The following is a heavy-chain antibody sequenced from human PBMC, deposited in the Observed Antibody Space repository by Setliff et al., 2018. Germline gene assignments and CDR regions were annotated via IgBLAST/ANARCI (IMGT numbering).Heavy chain of an antibody. J-gene: IGHJ4*02. CDR1: SYSISDGYF. D-gene: IGHD3-22*01. CDR2: IYHSGTT. V-gene: IGHV4-38-2*02. CDR3: ARDVRHNYEYNFDC. Sequence: KASETLSLTCAVSSYSISDGYFWGWIRQPPGKGLEWIGSIYHSGTTYYNPSLKSRVIISLDTSKNQFSLMLSSVTAADTAVYYCARDVRHNYEYNFDCWGQGTLVTVSS.